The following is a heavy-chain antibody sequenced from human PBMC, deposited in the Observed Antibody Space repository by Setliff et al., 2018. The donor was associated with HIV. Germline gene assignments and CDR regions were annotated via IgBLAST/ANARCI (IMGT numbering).Heavy chain of an antibody. Sequence: GASVKVSCKASGYTISAHGVSWVRHVPGHGLEWMGWISGDTGDIKYSQRFEGRVTMTTDTSTNTAYMELRSLTSDDTAVYYCARVGSTMLLLWGQGTLVTVSS. J-gene: IGHJ1*01. CDR1: GYTISAHG. V-gene: IGHV1-18*01. D-gene: IGHD1-26*01. CDR3: ARVGSTMLLL. CDR2: ISGDTGDI.